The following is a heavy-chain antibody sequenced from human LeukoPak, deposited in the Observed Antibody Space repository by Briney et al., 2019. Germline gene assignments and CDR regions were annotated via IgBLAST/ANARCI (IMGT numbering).Heavy chain of an antibody. CDR1: GFTFSTYG. Sequence: GRSLRLSCAASGFTFSTYGLHWVRQAPGKGLEWVAVIWNDGSIRHYADSVKGRFTISRDNSKNTLYLQMSNLRAEDTAVYYCARASGSYDYWGQGTLVTVSS. J-gene: IGHJ4*02. D-gene: IGHD1-26*01. CDR2: IWNDGSIR. CDR3: ARASGSYDY. V-gene: IGHV3-33*01.